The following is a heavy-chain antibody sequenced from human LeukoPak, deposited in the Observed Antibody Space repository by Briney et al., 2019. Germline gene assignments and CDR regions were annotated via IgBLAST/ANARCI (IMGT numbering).Heavy chain of an antibody. J-gene: IGHJ4*02. V-gene: IGHV3-21*01. D-gene: IGHD6-13*01. CDR2: ISSSSTYI. CDR3: EARVIAGKDDYYFDY. Sequence: GGSLRLSCAASGFTFSSYSMHGARQATGEGLEGFSSISSSSTYIYYGDSVKGRFTISRDDANNSLYLQMNSLRVEDTAVYYCEARVIAGKDDYYFDYWGQGTLVTVSS. CDR1: GFTFSSYS.